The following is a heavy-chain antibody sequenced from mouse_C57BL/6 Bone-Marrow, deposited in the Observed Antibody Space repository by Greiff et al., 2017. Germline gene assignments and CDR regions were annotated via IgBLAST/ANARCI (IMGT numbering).Heavy chain of an antibody. Sequence: VQLQQSGPGLVQPSQSLSITCTVSGFSLTSYGVHWVRQSPGKGLEWLGVIWSGGSTDYNAAFISRLSISKDNSKSQVFFKMNNLQADDTTIYYCARNYGNFQYYYAMYYWGQGTSVTVSS. V-gene: IGHV2-2*01. CDR3: ARNYGNFQYYYAMYY. CDR1: GFSLTSYG. D-gene: IGHD2-1*01. CDR2: IWSGGST. J-gene: IGHJ4*01.